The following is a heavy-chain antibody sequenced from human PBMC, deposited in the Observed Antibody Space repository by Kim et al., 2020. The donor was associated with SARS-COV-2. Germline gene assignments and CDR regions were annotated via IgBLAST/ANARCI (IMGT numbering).Heavy chain of an antibody. CDR1: GFTFSNYW. Sequence: GGSLRLSCAASGFTFSNYWMSWVRQAPGKGLEWVANIKQDGSEKYYVDSVKGRFTISRDNAKNSVYLQMNSLRAEDTAVYYCARGRGDSSSWYFDYWGQG. V-gene: IGHV3-7*01. CDR2: IKQDGSEK. CDR3: ARGRGDSSSWYFDY. J-gene: IGHJ4*02. D-gene: IGHD6-13*01.